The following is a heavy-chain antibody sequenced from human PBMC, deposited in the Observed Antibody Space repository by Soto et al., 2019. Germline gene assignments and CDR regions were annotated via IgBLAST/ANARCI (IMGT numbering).Heavy chain of an antibody. V-gene: IGHV4-61*01. CDR2: IYYSGST. J-gene: IGHJ4*02. Sequence: SETLSLTCTVSGGSVSSGSYYWSWIRQPPGKGLEWIGYIYYSGSTNYNPSLKSRVTISVDTSKNQFSLKLSSVTAADTAVYYCARDRAAAGTLYFDYWGQGTLVTVSS. CDR1: GGSVSSGSYY. D-gene: IGHD6-13*01. CDR3: ARDRAAAGTLYFDY.